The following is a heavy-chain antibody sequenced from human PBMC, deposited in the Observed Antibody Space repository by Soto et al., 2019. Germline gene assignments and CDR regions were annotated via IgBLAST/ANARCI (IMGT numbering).Heavy chain of an antibody. D-gene: IGHD3-10*01. J-gene: IGHJ4*02. CDR1: GGSISSGGYY. V-gene: IGHV4-31*03. CDR3: ATTPVF. Sequence: QVQLQESGPGLVKPSQTLSLTCTVSGGSISSGGYYWSWIRQHPGKGLEWIGYIYSSGSTYYNPSLETRVTISVVKSNNQFSLELGAVTGANTGVYCAATTPVFWGQGTLVTVSS. CDR2: IYSSGST.